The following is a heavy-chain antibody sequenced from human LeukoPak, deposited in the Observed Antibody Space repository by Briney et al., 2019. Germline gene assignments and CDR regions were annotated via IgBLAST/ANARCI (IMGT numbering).Heavy chain of an antibody. V-gene: IGHV3-20*04. D-gene: IGHD3-9*01. CDR3: AKVLGDYDILTGYYIWGGYFDY. CDR2: INWNGGST. Sequence: AGGSLRLSCAASGFTFDDYGMSWVRQAPGKGLEWVSGINWNGGSTGYADSVKGRFTISRDNAKNSLYLQMNSLRAEDTAVYYCAKVLGDYDILTGYYIWGGYFDYWGQGTLVTVSS. J-gene: IGHJ4*02. CDR1: GFTFDDYG.